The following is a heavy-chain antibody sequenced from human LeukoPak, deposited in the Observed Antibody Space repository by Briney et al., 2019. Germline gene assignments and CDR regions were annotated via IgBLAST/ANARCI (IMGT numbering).Heavy chain of an antibody. CDR1: GYTFTGYA. J-gene: IGHJ5*02. CDR2: INAGNGNT. V-gene: IGHV1-3*01. Sequence: ASVKVSCKASGYTFTGYAMHWVRQAPGQRLEWMGWINAGNGNTKYSQKFQGRVTITRDTSASTAYMELSSLRSEDTAVYYCASGYCSGGSCYGWFDPWGQGTLVTVSS. D-gene: IGHD2-15*01. CDR3: ASGYCSGGSCYGWFDP.